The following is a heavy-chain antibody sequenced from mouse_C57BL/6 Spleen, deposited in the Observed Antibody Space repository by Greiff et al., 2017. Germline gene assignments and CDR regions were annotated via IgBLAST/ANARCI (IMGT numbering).Heavy chain of an antibody. J-gene: IGHJ2*01. V-gene: IGHV3-6*01. D-gene: IGHD1-1*01. CDR3: ARDAYGSSYFGY. Sequence: ESGPGLVKPSQSLSLTCSVTGYSITGCYYWNWIRQFPGNKLEWMGYISYDGSNNYNPSLKNRISITRDTSKNQFFLKLNSVTTEDTATYYCARDAYGSSYFGYRGQGTTLTVSA. CDR2: ISYDGSN. CDR1: GYSITGCYY.